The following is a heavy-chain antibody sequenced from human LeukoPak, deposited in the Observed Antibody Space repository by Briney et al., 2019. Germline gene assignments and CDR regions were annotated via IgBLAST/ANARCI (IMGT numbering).Heavy chain of an antibody. D-gene: IGHD3-10*01. CDR2: IYYSGST. Sequence: PSETLSLTCTVSGGSISSYYWSWIRQPPGKGLEWIGYIYYSGSTNYNPSLKSRVTISVDTSKNQFSLKLSSVTAADTAVYYCSGGGSGSYFYAFDIWGQGTMVTVSS. CDR1: GGSISSYY. J-gene: IGHJ3*02. V-gene: IGHV4-59*01. CDR3: SGGGSGSYFYAFDI.